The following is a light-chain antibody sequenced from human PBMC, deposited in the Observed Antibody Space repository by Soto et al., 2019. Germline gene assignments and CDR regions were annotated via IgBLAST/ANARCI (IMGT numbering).Light chain of an antibody. CDR1: QSIGTY. CDR3: QQRNPLT. Sequence: EIVLTQSPATLSLSPGERATLSCRASQSIGTYLAWYQQKPGQAPRLLIYDASNRATGIPARFSGGGSGTDFTLTISSLEPEDFAVYYCQQRNPLTFGGGTRWIS. J-gene: IGKJ4*01. V-gene: IGKV3-11*01. CDR2: DAS.